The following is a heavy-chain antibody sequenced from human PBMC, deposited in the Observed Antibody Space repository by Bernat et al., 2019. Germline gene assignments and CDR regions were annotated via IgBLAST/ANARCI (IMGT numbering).Heavy chain of an antibody. CDR2: INHSGST. J-gene: IGHJ5*02. CDR1: GGSFSGYY. V-gene: IGHV4-34*01. D-gene: IGHD3-10*01. Sequence: QVQLQQWGAGLLKPSETLSLTCAVYGGSFSGYYWSWIRQPPGKGLEWIGEINHSGSTNYNPSLKSRVTISVDPSKNQFSLKLSSVTAADTAVYYCARGRKGITMVLGAAYNWFDPWGQGTLVTVSS. CDR3: ARGRKGITMVLGAAYNWFDP.